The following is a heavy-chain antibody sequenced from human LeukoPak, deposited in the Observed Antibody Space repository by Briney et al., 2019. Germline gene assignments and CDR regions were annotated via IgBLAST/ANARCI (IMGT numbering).Heavy chain of an antibody. Sequence: GGSLRLSCAASGFTFSNYVMYWVRQAPGKGLEWVSYISSGGSTINYADSVKGRFTISRDNAKNSLYLKMNSLRAEDTAAYYCARGVVIVGIDYWGQGTLVTVSS. CDR2: ISSGGSTI. J-gene: IGHJ4*02. CDR1: GFTFSNYV. D-gene: IGHD3-3*01. CDR3: ARGVVIVGIDY. V-gene: IGHV3-48*03.